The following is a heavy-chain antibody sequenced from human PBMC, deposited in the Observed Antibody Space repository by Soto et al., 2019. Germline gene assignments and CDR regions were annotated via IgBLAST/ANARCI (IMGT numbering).Heavy chain of an antibody. J-gene: IGHJ4*02. CDR1: GFTFTDYY. CDR2: ISSRSSYT. Sequence: GGSLRLSCAASGFTFTDYYMSWIRQAPGSGLEWVSYISSRSSYTYYADSVKGRFTISRDNAKNSLYLEMSSLRAEDTAVYYCVRSGDYRSGSYWYFFDYWGQGTQVTVSS. D-gene: IGHD3-10*01. CDR3: VRSGDYRSGSYWYFFDY. V-gene: IGHV3-11*03.